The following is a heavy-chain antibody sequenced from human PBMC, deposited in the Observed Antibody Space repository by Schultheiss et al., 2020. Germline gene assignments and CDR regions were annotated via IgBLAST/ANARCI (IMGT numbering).Heavy chain of an antibody. CDR3: ARVAVGRWYSSSSREPIDY. Sequence: ASVKVSCKASGYTFTSYYMHWVRQAPGQGLEWMGIINPSGGSTSYAQKFQGRVTMTRDTSTSTVYMELSSLRSEDTAVYYCARVAVGRWYSSSSREPIDYWGQGTLVTVSS. J-gene: IGHJ4*02. V-gene: IGHV1-46*01. D-gene: IGHD6-6*01. CDR2: INPSGGST. CDR1: GYTFTSYY.